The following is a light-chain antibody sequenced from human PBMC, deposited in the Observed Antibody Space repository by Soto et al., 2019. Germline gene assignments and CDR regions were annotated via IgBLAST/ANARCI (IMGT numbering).Light chain of an antibody. CDR3: QQSYSTPWT. J-gene: IGKJ1*01. CDR1: QGISSY. V-gene: IGKV1-39*01. CDR2: AAS. Sequence: DIQMTQSLSSLTASVGDRVTITCRASQGISSYLNWYQQKPGKAPKLLIYAASSLQSGVPSRFSGSGSGTDFTLTISSLQPEDFATYYCQQSYSTPWTFGQGTKVDIK.